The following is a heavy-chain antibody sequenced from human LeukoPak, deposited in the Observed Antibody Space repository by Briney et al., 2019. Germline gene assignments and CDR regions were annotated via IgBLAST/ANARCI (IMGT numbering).Heavy chain of an antibody. CDR3: TRDPDTSSKVDF. CDR2: IDSSGRAL. CDR1: GFTFSAHY. J-gene: IGHJ4*02. V-gene: IGHV3-11*01. D-gene: IGHD5-18*01. Sequence: GGSLRLSCAASGFTFSAHYMSWIRQAPGKGLEWVSYIDSSGRALYYADSVKGRFTISRDNAKNSLFLRMDSLRAEDTAVYFCTRDPDTSSKVDFWGQGTLVTVSS.